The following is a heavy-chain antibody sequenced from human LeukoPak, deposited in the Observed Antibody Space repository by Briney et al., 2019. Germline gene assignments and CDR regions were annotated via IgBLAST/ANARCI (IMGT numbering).Heavy chain of an antibody. J-gene: IGHJ3*02. CDR3: AVIPPIAVAGPRNAFDI. Sequence: PGGSLRLSCAASGFTFDDYGISWVRQAPGKGLEWVSGINWNGGSTGYADSVKGRFTISRDNAKNSLYLQMNSLRAEDTALYYCAVIPPIAVAGPRNAFDIWGQGTMVTVSS. D-gene: IGHD6-19*01. CDR2: INWNGGST. V-gene: IGHV3-20*04. CDR1: GFTFDDYG.